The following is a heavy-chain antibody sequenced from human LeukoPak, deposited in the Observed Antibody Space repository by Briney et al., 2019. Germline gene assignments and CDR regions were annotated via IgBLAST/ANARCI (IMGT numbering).Heavy chain of an antibody. CDR1: GFTFSSYW. D-gene: IGHD5-12*01. CDR2: IKQDGSEK. J-gene: IGHJ6*03. CDR3: AKAETGPIVATFYYYYYYYMDV. Sequence: GGSLRLSCAASGFTFSSYWMSWVRQAPGKGLEWVANIKQDGSEKYYADSVKGRFTIPRDNAKNSLYLQMNSLRAEDTAVYYCAKAETGPIVATFYYYYYYYMDVWGKGTTVTVSS. V-gene: IGHV3-7*01.